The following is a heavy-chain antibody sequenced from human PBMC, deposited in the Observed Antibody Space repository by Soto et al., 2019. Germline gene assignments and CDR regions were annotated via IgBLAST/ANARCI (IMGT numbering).Heavy chain of an antibody. Sequence: SETLSLTCAVYGGSFSGYYWSWIRQPPGKGLEWIGEINHSGSTYYNPSLRSRLTMSVDTSKNLFSLKLSSVTAVDTAVYYCARTSHENWFDPWGQGTLVNVSS. CDR1: GGSFSGYY. CDR3: ARTSHENWFDP. CDR2: INHSGST. D-gene: IGHD6-6*01. V-gene: IGHV4-34*01. J-gene: IGHJ5*02.